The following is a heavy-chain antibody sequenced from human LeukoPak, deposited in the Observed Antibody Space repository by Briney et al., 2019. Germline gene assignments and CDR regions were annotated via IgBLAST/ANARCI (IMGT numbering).Heavy chain of an antibody. Sequence: GASVKVSCKASGYTFSSYGITWVRQAPGQGLEWMGWISVYNGDTNYAQNLQGRVTMTADTSRNTAYMELRSLRSDDTAVYYCARVHLAGDAFDIWGQGTMVTVSS. V-gene: IGHV1-18*01. CDR1: GYTFSSYG. CDR3: ARVHLAGDAFDI. J-gene: IGHJ3*02. CDR2: ISVYNGDT.